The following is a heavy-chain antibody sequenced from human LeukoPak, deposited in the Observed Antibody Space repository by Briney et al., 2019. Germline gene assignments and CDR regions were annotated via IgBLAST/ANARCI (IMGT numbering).Heavy chain of an antibody. V-gene: IGHV3-49*04. CDR1: GFTFGDYA. J-gene: IGHJ4*02. Sequence: GGSLRLSCTASGFTFGDYAMSRVRQAPGKGLEWVGFIRSKAYGGTTEYAASVKGRFTIPRDDSKSIAYLQMNSLKTEDTAVYYCTRAPGYYDYVWGTYRLDYWGQGTLVTVSS. CDR2: IRSKAYGGTT. D-gene: IGHD3-16*02. CDR3: TRAPGYYDYVWGTYRLDY.